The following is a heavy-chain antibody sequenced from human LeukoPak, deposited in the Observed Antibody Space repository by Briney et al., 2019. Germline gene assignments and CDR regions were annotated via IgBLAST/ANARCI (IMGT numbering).Heavy chain of an antibody. CDR1: GFTFSSYS. J-gene: IGHJ3*02. CDR2: ISSSSSYI. D-gene: IGHD6-13*01. Sequence: GGSLRLSCAASGFTFSSYSMNWVRQAPGKGLEWVSSISSSSSYIYYADSVKGRFTISRDNAKNSLYLQMNSLRAEDTAVYYCARLGRVYSSSGGAFDIWGQGTMVTVSS. CDR3: ARLGRVYSSSGGAFDI. V-gene: IGHV3-21*01.